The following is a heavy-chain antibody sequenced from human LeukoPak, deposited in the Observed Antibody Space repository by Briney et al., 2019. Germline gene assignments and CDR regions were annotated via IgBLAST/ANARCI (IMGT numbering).Heavy chain of an antibody. CDR2: ISYSGST. V-gene: IGHV4-31*03. Sequence: SQTLSLTCTVSGGSVSSGAYYWSWIRQHPGKGLEWIGYISYSGSTYYNPSLKSRLTISVDTSKNQFSLKLNSVTAADTAVYYCSRENGAFSPFGYWGQGTLVTVLS. D-gene: IGHD2-8*01. CDR1: GGSVSSGAYY. J-gene: IGHJ4*02. CDR3: SRENGAFSPFGY.